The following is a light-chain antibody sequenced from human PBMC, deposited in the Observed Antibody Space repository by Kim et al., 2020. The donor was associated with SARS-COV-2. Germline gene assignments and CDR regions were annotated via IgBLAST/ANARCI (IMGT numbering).Light chain of an antibody. CDR3: QQSDTFSIT. CDR1: PSIRTS. Sequence: ASLGDRVTITCRASPSIRTSLPWYQQKPGKAPKFLISSASTLQSGVPSRFSGSGSGTDFTLTISSLQPEDFATYYCQQSDTFSITFGQGTRLGIK. J-gene: IGKJ5*01. V-gene: IGKV1D-12*01. CDR2: SAS.